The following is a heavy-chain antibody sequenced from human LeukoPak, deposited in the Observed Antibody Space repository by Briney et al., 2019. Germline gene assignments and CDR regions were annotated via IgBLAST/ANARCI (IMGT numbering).Heavy chain of an antibody. CDR1: GFTFSSYT. V-gene: IGHV3-21*01. Sequence: GGSLRLSCAASGFTFSSYTMNWVRQAPGKGLEWVSSISSSTTYIYYADSVKGRFTISRDNSKNTLYLQMNSLRAEDTAVYYCARANSDDSSGYYYGPADYWGQGTLVTVSS. CDR3: ARANSDDSSGYYYGPADY. D-gene: IGHD3-22*01. CDR2: ISSSTTYI. J-gene: IGHJ4*02.